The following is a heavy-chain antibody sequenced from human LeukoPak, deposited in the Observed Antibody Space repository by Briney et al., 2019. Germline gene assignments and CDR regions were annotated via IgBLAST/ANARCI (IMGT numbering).Heavy chain of an antibody. V-gene: IGHV1-18*01. Sequence: ASVKVSYKASGYTFTSYGISWVRQAPGQGLEWMGWISAYNGNTNYAQRLQGRVTMTTDTSTSTAYMELSSLRSEDTAVYYCARDGREYSGLNWFDPWGQGTLVTVSS. CDR3: ARDGREYSGLNWFDP. J-gene: IGHJ5*02. D-gene: IGHD5-12*01. CDR1: GYTFTSYG. CDR2: ISAYNGNT.